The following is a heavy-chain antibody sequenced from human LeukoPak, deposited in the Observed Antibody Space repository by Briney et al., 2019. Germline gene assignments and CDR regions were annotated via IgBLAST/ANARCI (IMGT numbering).Heavy chain of an antibody. CDR3: AKSSLRGHSLWYFDL. J-gene: IGHJ2*01. Sequence: GSLRLSCAASGFTFSSYGMHWVRQAPGKGLEWVAVISYDGSNKYDADSVEGRFTISRDNSKNTLYLQMNKLRVEDTAVYYCAKSSLRGHSLWYFDLWGRGTPVTVSS. CDR2: ISYDGSNK. CDR1: GFTFSSYG. D-gene: IGHD3-10*01. V-gene: IGHV3-30*18.